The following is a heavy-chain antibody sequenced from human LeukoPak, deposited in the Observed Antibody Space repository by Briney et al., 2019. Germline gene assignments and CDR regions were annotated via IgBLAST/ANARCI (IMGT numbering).Heavy chain of an antibody. Sequence: GGSLRLSCAASGFTFDDYAVHWVRQAPGKGLEWVSGISWNSGSIGYADSVKGRFTISRDNAKNSLYLQMNSLRAEDTALYYCAKDRRWSTEPNDAFDIWGQGTMVTVSS. CDR1: GFTFDDYA. CDR2: ISWNSGSI. J-gene: IGHJ3*02. CDR3: AKDRRWSTEPNDAFDI. V-gene: IGHV3-9*01. D-gene: IGHD2-2*01.